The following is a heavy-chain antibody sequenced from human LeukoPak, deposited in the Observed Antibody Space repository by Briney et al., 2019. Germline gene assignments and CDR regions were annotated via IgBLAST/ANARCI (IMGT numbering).Heavy chain of an antibody. CDR2: ISSSSSYI. V-gene: IGHV3-21*01. J-gene: IGHJ4*02. Sequence: GGSLRLSCAASGFTFSSYSMTWVRQAPGKGLEWVSSISSSSSYIYYADSVKGRFTISRDNAKNSLYLQMNSLRAEDTAVYYCARDHPLYSLEYNYWGQGTLVTVSS. D-gene: IGHD5-18*01. CDR3: ARDHPLYSLEYNY. CDR1: GFTFSSYS.